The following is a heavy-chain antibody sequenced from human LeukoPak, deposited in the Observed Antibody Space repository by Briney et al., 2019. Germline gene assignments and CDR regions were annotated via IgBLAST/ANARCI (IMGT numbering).Heavy chain of an antibody. V-gene: IGHV1-18*01. D-gene: IGHD2-21*02. J-gene: IGHJ4*02. CDR1: GYTFTSYG. CDR3: RVVVTAIRGYYYDY. CDR2: ISAYNGNT. Sequence: ASVKVSCKPSGYTFTSYGISWVRQAPGQGREWMGWISAYNGNTNYAQKLQGRVTMTTDTSTSTAYMELRSLRSDDTGVYYCRVVVTAIRGYYYDYWGRGSLVTVSS.